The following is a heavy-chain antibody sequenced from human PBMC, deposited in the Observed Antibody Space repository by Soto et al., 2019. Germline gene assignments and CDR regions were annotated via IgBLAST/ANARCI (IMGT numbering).Heavy chain of an antibody. V-gene: IGHV4-34*01. J-gene: IGHJ4*02. CDR2: INHSGST. D-gene: IGHD3-22*01. CDR3: ARGDSSGYYYFDY. Sequence: SETLSLTCAVYGGSFSGYYWSWIRQPPGKGLEWIGEINHSGSTNYNPSLKSRVTISVDTSKNQFSLKLSSVTAADTAVYYCARGDSSGYYYFDYWGQGTLVTVSS. CDR1: GGSFSGYY.